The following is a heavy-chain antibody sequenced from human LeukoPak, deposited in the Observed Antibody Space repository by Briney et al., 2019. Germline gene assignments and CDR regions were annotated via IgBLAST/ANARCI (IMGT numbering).Heavy chain of an antibody. CDR3: AKNLYSSSWFDY. CDR1: GFTFSSSA. CDR2: INQISSHI. J-gene: IGHJ4*02. D-gene: IGHD6-13*01. V-gene: IGHV3-21*04. Sequence: PGGSLRLSCAASGFTFSSSAMNWVRQAPGKGLEWVSSINQISSHIYYAESVRGRFSISRDNAKNSVYLQMNSLRAEDTAVYYCAKNLYSSSWFDYWGQGTLVTVSS.